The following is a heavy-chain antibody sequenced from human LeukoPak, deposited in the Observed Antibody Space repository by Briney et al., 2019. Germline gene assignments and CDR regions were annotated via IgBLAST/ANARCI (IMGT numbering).Heavy chain of an antibody. Sequence: VASVKVSCKASGYTFTSYYMHWVRQAPGQGLEWMGIINPSGGSTSYAQKFQGRVTMTRDTSTSTVYMELSSLRSEDTAVYYCAVTVAGTAGFDYWGQGTLVTVSS. CDR2: INPSGGST. J-gene: IGHJ4*02. D-gene: IGHD6-19*01. CDR1: GYTFTSYY. V-gene: IGHV1-46*01. CDR3: AVTVAGTAGFDY.